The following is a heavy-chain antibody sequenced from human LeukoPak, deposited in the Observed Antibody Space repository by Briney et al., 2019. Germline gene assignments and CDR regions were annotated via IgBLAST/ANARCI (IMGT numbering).Heavy chain of an antibody. CDR2: IYTTGRT. CDR3: AKGSGSYLSPLYYFDY. CDR1: GFTVSSNS. D-gene: IGHD1-26*01. J-gene: IGHJ4*02. Sequence: GGSLRLSCTVSGFTVSSNSMSWVRQAPGKGLEWVSFIYTTGRTHDSDSVKGRFTISRDNSKNTLYLQMNSLRAEDTAVYYCAKGSGSYLSPLYYFDYWGQGTLVTVSS. V-gene: IGHV3-53*01.